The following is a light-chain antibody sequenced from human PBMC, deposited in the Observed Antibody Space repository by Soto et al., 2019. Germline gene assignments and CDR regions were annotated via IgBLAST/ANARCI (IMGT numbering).Light chain of an antibody. CDR2: AAS. V-gene: IGKV1-39*01. CDR1: QTVRTY. Sequence: DIQMTQSPSSLFASVGDRVTITCRASQTVRTYINWYQQRPGKAPTLLIYAASSLQSSVPPRFSGAGSETDFTLTINGLQPEDFATYYCQQTFSTPIPFGQGTRLE. CDR3: QQTFSTPIP. J-gene: IGKJ5*01.